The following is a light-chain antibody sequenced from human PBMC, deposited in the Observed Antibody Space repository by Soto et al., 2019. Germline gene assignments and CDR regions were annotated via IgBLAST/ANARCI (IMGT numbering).Light chain of an antibody. CDR1: SSDVGGYHY. V-gene: IGLV2-14*01. J-gene: IGLJ2*01. Sequence: QSALTQPASVSGSPGQSITISCTGSSSDVGGYHYVSWYQQHPGKAPKLMIYEVSTRPSGISNRFSGSKSGNTASLTLSGLQAEYEADYYCSSYTSSSTLVFGGGTKVTVL. CDR2: EVS. CDR3: SSYTSSSTLV.